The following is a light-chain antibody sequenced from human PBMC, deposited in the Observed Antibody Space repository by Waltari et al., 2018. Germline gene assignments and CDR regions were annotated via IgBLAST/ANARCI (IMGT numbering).Light chain of an antibody. V-gene: IGLV2-14*01. CDR2: YVS. J-gene: IGLJ2*01. CDR1: SSDVGGYNY. CDR3: SSYTSSSTVV. Sequence: QSALTQPASVSGSPGQSITISCTRTSSDVGGYNYVSWDQQHPGKAPKLMIYYVSKRPSGVSTRFSGSKSGNTASLTISGLQAEDEADYYCSSYTSSSTVVFGGGTKLTVL.